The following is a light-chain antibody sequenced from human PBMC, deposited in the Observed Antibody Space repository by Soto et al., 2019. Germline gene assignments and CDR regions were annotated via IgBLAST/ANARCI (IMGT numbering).Light chain of an antibody. CDR3: QQYGTYPGLLT. V-gene: IGKV3-20*01. Sequence: EIVLTQSPGSLSLSPGERATLSCRASQSVSNNYLAWYQQKPGQAPRLLIYGTSSRATGIPDRFSCSGSGTDFTFTISSLEPEDFEVSYCQQYGTYPGLLTFGTGPKVLIK. J-gene: IGKJ3*01. CDR2: GTS. CDR1: QSVSNNY.